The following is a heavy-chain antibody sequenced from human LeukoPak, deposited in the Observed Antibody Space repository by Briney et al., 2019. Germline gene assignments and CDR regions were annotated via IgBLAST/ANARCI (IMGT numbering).Heavy chain of an antibody. Sequence: SETLSLTCTVSGGSISSYYWSWIRQPPGKGLEWIGYIYYSGSTNYNPSPKSRVTISVDTSKNQFSLKLSSVTAADTAVYYCARDSGYSYGLDYWGQGTLVTVSS. CDR3: ARDSGYSYGLDY. J-gene: IGHJ4*02. CDR2: IYYSGST. V-gene: IGHV4-59*01. CDR1: GGSISSYY. D-gene: IGHD5-18*01.